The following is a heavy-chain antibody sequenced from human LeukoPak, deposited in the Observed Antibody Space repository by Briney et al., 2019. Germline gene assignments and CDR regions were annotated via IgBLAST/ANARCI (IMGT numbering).Heavy chain of an antibody. CDR1: GGSITNTNYY. CDR2: VYHSGIT. J-gene: IGHJ4*02. CDR3: AREWQYQFDY. Sequence: PSETLSLTCTVAGGSITNTNYYWAWIRQPPGEGLEWIGIVYHSGITYYTPSLKSRVSISVDTSKNQFSLKVTSVTAADTAVYYCAREWQYQFDYWGQGSLVTVSS. V-gene: IGHV4-39*07. D-gene: IGHD4-11*01.